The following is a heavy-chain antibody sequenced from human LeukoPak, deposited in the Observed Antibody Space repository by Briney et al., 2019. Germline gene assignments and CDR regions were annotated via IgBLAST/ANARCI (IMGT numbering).Heavy chain of an antibody. D-gene: IGHD4-17*01. CDR3: AFFPDDYGDPLDL. CDR2: ISWNSGST. Sequence: PGGSLRLSCAASGFTFDDYAMHWVRQAPGKGLEWVSGISWNSGSTYYADSVKGRFTISRDNSKNTLYLQMNSLRAEDTAVYYCAFFPDDYGDPLDLWGRGTLVTVSS. CDR1: GFTFDDYA. V-gene: IGHV3-9*01. J-gene: IGHJ2*01.